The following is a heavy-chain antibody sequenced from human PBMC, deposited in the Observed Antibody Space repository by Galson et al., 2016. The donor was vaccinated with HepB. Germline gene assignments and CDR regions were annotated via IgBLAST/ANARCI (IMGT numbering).Heavy chain of an antibody. CDR2: VSAGGDNT. V-gene: IGHV3-23*01. D-gene: IGHD3-10*01. CDR3: ARDYFRYYSAN. Sequence: SLRLSCAASGFTFGMYAMTWVRQAPGKGLEWVSSVSAGGDNTYCAESVKGQFTISRDNSKNTLYLQMNSLRAEDTAMYFCARDYFRYYSANWGQGTLVTVSS. CDR1: GFTFGMYA. J-gene: IGHJ4*02.